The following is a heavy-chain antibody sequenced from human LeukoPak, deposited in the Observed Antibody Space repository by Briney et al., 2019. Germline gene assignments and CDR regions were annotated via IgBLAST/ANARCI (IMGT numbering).Heavy chain of an antibody. CDR2: IKSKTDGGTT. Sequence: GGSLRLSCAASGFSINYDWMSWVRQAPGKGLEWVGRIKSKTDGGTTEYAAPVKGRFTISRDDSRNTLYLQMSSLKSQDTAVYYCVRDQYCASSSCPGAFDLWGQGTVVTVSS. D-gene: IGHD2-2*01. CDR3: VRDQYCASSSCPGAFDL. CDR1: GFSINYDW. V-gene: IGHV3-15*01. J-gene: IGHJ3*01.